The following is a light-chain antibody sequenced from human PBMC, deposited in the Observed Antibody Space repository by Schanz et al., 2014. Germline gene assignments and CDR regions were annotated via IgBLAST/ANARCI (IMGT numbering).Light chain of an antibody. CDR3: QQYGTSPHTWT. J-gene: IGKJ1*01. CDR1: QSGSDSF. CDR2: GTS. V-gene: IGKV3-20*01. Sequence: EIALTQSPGTLPLSPGERATLSCRASQSGSDSFLAWYQQKPGQGPRLLIYGTSSRATGIPDRFSGSGSGTDFTLTISRLEPEDFAVYYCQQYGTSPHTWTFGQGTKVEIK.